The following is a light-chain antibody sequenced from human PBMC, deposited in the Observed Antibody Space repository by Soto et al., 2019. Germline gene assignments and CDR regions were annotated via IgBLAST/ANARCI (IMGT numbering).Light chain of an antibody. J-gene: IGKJ2*01. V-gene: IGKV1-39*01. Sequence: DIQMTQSPSSPSASVGDRVSITCRASQSIAAYLNWYQQKPGKAPHLLIHAATSLQSGVPSRFSGSGSGTDFTLTISSLQPEDFATYYCQQSYNTPRTFGQGTKLE. CDR3: QQSYNTPRT. CDR2: AAT. CDR1: QSIAAY.